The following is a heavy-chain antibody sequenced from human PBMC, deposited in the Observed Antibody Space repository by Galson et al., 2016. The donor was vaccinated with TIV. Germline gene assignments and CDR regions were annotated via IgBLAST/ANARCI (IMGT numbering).Heavy chain of an antibody. V-gene: IGHV3-66*02. Sequence: SLRLSCAASGFTVSSNYMNWVRQAPGKGLEWVAITSSDGTTHYADSVKGRFTMSRDNSMNTLYLQMNSLGTEDTAVYFCARERRFCDNECYLHYFYGMDVWGHGTMVTVSS. CDR2: TSSDGTT. J-gene: IGHJ6*02. D-gene: IGHD3-3*01. CDR1: GFTVSSNY. CDR3: ARERRFCDNECYLHYFYGMDV.